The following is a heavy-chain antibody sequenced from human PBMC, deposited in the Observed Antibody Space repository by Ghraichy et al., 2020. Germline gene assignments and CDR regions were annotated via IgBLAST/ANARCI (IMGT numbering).Heavy chain of an antibody. CDR2: IYSSGST. V-gene: IGHV4-4*07. D-gene: IGHD3-16*01. Sequence: LSLTCSVSGGSISNYYWTWIRQPAGKGLEWIGRIYSSGSTNYNPSLKSRVTMSVEKSKNQFSLKLSFVTAADTAVYYCAGGDGTNSGGDYYNGLDVWGQGTSVTVSS. J-gene: IGHJ6*02. CDR1: GGSISNYY. CDR3: AGGDGTNSGGDYYNGLDV.